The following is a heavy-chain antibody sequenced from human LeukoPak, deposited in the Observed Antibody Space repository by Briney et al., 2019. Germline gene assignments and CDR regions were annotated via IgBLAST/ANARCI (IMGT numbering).Heavy chain of an antibody. J-gene: IGHJ4*02. D-gene: IGHD3-22*01. CDR3: ASQLSYDSSGYSPFDY. V-gene: IGHV5-51*01. CDR2: IYPGDSDT. CDR1: GSIFTSYW. Sequence: KPGESLQISCQGSGSIFTSYWIGWVRQMPGKGLEWMGIIYPGDSDTRYSPSFQGQVTISADKSISTAYLQWSSLKASDTAMYYCASQLSYDSSGYSPFDYWGQGTLVTVSS.